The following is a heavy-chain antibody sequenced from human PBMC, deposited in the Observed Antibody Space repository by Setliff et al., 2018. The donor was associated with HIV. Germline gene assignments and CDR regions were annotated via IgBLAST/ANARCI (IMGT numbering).Heavy chain of an antibody. CDR2: VYYSGGT. CDR1: GGSVSDTSYY. D-gene: IGHD5-12*01. Sequence: SETLSLTCTVSGGSVSDTSYYWGWIRQPPGKGLEWLANVYYSGGTYYNPSLNSRVTISVDTSRNQFSLKLTSVTAADTALYFCARLGDSGYDFRGYYYYYYYMAVWGRGTMVTVSS. J-gene: IGHJ6*03. V-gene: IGHV4-39*01. CDR3: ARLGDSGYDFRGYYYYYYYMAV.